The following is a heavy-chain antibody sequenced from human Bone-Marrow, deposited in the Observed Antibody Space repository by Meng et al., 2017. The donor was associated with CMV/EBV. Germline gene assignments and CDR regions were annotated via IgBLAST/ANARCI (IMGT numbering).Heavy chain of an antibody. J-gene: IGHJ4*02. D-gene: IGHD6-6*01. CDR1: GYTFTGYY. V-gene: IGHV1-2*02. CDR2: INPNSGGT. CDR3: ARVRGMVGQLVAFDY. Sequence: ASVKVSCKASGYTFTGYYMHWVRQAPGQGLEWMGWINPNSGGTNYAQKVQGRVTMTRDTSISTACMELSRLRSDDTAVYYCARVRGMVGQLVAFDYWGQGTLVTVSS.